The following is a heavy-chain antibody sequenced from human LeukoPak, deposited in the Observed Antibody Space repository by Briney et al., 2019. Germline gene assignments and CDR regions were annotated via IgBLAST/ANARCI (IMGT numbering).Heavy chain of an antibody. V-gene: IGHV4-34*01. CDR1: GGSFSDYY. CDR3: ARYSYYYGSGSWFDP. J-gene: IGHJ5*02. Sequence: SETLSLTCAVYGGSFSDYYWSWIRQPPGKGLEWIGEINHSGSTNYSPSLKSRVTISVDTSKKQFSLKLSSVTAADTAVYYCARYSYYYGSGSWFDPWGQGTLVTVSS. D-gene: IGHD3-10*01. CDR2: INHSGST.